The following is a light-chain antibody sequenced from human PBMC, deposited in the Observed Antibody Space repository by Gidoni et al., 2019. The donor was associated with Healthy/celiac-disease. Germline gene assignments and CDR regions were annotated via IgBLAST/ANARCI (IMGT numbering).Light chain of an antibody. CDR3: PQYNTWPPLT. CDR2: GAS. Sequence: EIVMTQSPANLSVSPGERATLSCRASQSVRSNLAWYQQTPGQAPRLLIYGASTRATGIPAQFSGSGSGTEFTLTLSSLQSGDFAVYYCPQYNTWPPLTFGGGTKVEI. V-gene: IGKV3-15*01. CDR1: QSVRSN. J-gene: IGKJ4*01.